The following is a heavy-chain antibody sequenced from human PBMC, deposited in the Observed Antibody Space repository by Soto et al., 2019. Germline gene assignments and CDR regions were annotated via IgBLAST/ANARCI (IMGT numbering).Heavy chain of an antibody. CDR2: IYSGGST. CDR3: ARWYSGRYYEYFDY. D-gene: IGHD1-26*01. CDR1: GFTVSSNY. Sequence: GGSLRLSCAASGFTVSSNYMSWVRQAPGKGLEWVSVIYSGGSTYYADSVKGRFTISRDNSKNTLYLQMNSLRAEDTAVYYCARWYSGRYYEYFDYWGQGTLVTVSS. V-gene: IGHV3-66*01. J-gene: IGHJ4*02.